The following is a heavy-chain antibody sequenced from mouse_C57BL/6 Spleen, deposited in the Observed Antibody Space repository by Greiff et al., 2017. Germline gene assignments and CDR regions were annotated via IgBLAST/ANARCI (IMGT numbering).Heavy chain of an antibody. Sequence: VQLQQPGAELVKPGASVKLSCTASGFTFTSYWMHWVKQRPGQGLEWIGMIHPNSGSTNYNEKFKSKATLTVDKSSSTAYMQLSILTSEDSAVYYCARRDYGRSYWYIDVWGTGTTVTVSS. CDR3: ARRDYGRSYWYIDV. J-gene: IGHJ1*03. D-gene: IGHD1-1*01. CDR2: IHPNSGST. V-gene: IGHV1-64*01. CDR1: GFTFTSYW.